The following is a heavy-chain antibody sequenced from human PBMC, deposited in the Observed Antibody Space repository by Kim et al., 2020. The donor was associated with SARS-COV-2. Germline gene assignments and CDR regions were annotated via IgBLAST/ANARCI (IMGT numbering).Heavy chain of an antibody. J-gene: IGHJ4*02. V-gene: IGHV3-11*01. CDR3: ARVPRYCGGECYSSLGYFDY. Sequence: GGSLRLSCAASGFTFSDYYMSWIRQAPGKGLEWVSYISSSGSTIYYADSVKGRFTISRDNAKNSLYLQMNSLRAEDTAVYYCARVPRYCGGECYSSLGYFDYWGQGTLVTVSS. CDR2: ISSSGSTI. CDR1: GFTFSDYY. D-gene: IGHD2-21*01.